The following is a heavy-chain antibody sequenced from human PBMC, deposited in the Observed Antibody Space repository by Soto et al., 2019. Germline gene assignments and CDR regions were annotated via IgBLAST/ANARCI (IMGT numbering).Heavy chain of an antibody. CDR1: GFSLRSSGVG. V-gene: IGHV2-5*02. CDR3: VHSGGGDCFDY. J-gene: IGHJ4*02. D-gene: IGHD2-21*01. Sequence: QITLKESGPTLVKPTQTLTLTCTLSGFSLRSSGVGVGWIRQPPGKALEWLALINWADDKRYSSSLKSRLTINKDTSKDQVVLTVTNMDPVDTATYYCVHSGGGDCFDYWGQGILVTVSS. CDR2: INWADDK.